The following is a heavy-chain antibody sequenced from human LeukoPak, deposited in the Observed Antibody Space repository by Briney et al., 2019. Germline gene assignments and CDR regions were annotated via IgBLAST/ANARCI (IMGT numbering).Heavy chain of an antibody. CDR2: IYYTGIT. CDR1: GGSISSSSYY. D-gene: IGHD1-26*01. Sequence: SETLSLTCTVSGGSISSSSYYWAWIRQPPGKGLEWVGIIYYTGITYYNPSLKSRLTISVDTSRNYFSLKLTSVTAADTAVYYCARLRNGSPGDYWGQETLVTVSS. CDR3: ARLRNGSPGDY. J-gene: IGHJ4*02. V-gene: IGHV4-39*02.